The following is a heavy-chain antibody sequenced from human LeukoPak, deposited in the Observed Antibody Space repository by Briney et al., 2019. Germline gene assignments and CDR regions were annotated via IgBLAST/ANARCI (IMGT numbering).Heavy chain of an antibody. CDR3: ARDDESLDAFDI. CDR2: ISGSGGST. J-gene: IGHJ3*02. CDR1: GFTFSYYP. Sequence: PGGSLRLCFAAPGFTFSYYPMSSVRQAPGKVLEWVQVISGSGGSTYYADCVKRRVTISRDNSKRTLYVQMNSLRAEDTAVYYCARDDESLDAFDIWGQGRMVTVS. V-gene: IGHV3-23*01.